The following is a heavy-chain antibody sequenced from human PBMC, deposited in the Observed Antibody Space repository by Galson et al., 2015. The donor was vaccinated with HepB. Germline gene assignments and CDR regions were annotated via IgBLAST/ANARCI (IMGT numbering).Heavy chain of an antibody. V-gene: IGHV3-11*06. CDR3: ARRGRDCSGGSCYWVIDY. CDR1: GFTVSSNY. D-gene: IGHD2-15*01. CDR2: ISSSSSYT. Sequence: SLRLSCAASGFTVSSNYMSWARQAPGKGLEWVSYISSSSSYTNYADSVKGRFTISRDNAKNSLYLQMNSLRAEDTAVYYCARRGRDCSGGSCYWVIDYWGQGTLVTVSS. J-gene: IGHJ4*02.